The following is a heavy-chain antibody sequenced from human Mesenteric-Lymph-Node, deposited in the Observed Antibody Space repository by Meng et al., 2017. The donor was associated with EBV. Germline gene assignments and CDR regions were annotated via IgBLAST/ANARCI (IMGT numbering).Heavy chain of an antibody. CDR3: AHRTDVEAGLDY. CDR1: GFSLSTSGVS. V-gene: IGHV2-5*02. Sequence: QITLKESGXTLVKXXXTPPLTCTFSGFSLSTSGVSVGWIRQPPGKALECLALLHWDGEKHYSPSLKSRLTVTKDTSKNQVVLTMTNMDPVDTATYHCAHRTDVEAGLDYWGHGSLVTVSS. J-gene: IGHJ4*01. CDR2: LHWDGEK. D-gene: IGHD1-1*01.